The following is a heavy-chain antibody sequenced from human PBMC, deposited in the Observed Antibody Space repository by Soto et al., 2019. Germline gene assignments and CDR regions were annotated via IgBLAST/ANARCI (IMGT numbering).Heavy chain of an antibody. J-gene: IGHJ5*01. CDR1: GESLRGYY. D-gene: IGHD2-21*01. CDR2: INHRGTT. CDR3: ARGYPRSILSTSLTTSYWFDS. V-gene: IGHV4-34*04. Sequence: QVQLQQWGTGLLKPSETLSLHCAVYGESLRGYYWSWIRQTPAMGLEWIGEINHRGTTNHDSSLKRRAIIYFDPSKNQGSLRLNSVTAAATAVYYCARGYPRSILSTSLTTSYWFDSWGQGTLVTVSS.